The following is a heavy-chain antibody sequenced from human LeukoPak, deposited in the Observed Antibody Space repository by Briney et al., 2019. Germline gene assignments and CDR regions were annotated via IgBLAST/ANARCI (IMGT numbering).Heavy chain of an antibody. Sequence: ASVKVSCKASGYTFTSYGISWVRQAPGQGLEWMGWISAYNGNTVYAQKFQGRVSMTTDTSTSTAYMELRSLRSDDTAVYYCARAGGPPYCSSTSCYVALDAFDIWGQGTMVTVSS. V-gene: IGHV1-18*01. CDR3: ARAGGPPYCSSTSCYVALDAFDI. J-gene: IGHJ3*02. CDR1: GYTFTSYG. CDR2: ISAYNGNT. D-gene: IGHD2-2*01.